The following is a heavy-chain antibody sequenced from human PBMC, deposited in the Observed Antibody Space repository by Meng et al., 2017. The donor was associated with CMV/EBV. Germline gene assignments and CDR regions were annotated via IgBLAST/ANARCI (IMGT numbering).Heavy chain of an antibody. J-gene: IGHJ6*02. CDR2: MNPNSGNT. D-gene: IGHD2-21*01. Sequence: ASVKVSCKASGYTFTSYDINWVRQATGQGLEWMGWMNPNSGNTGYAQKFQGRVTMTRNTSISTAYMELSSLRSEDTAVYYCARDSITRPWDYYYGMDVWGQGTTVTVSS. V-gene: IGHV1-8*01. CDR1: GYTFTSYD. CDR3: ARDSITRPWDYYYGMDV.